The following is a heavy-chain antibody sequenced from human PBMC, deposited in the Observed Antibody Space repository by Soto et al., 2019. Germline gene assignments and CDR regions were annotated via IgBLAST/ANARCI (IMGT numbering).Heavy chain of an antibody. J-gene: IGHJ4*02. CDR2: ITGSGGST. Sequence: DVQLLESGGGLVQPGGSLRLSCAVSGFTVRNYAMSWVRQAPGKGLEWVTGITGSGGSTYYADSVQGRFTISRDNSKNTLFMQMESLRAEATATYYCAKHLEHGWQLVPSANVDSWGQGTRGTVSS. D-gene: IGHD6-6*01. V-gene: IGHV3-23*01. CDR3: AKHLEHGWQLVPSANVDS. CDR1: GFTVRNYA.